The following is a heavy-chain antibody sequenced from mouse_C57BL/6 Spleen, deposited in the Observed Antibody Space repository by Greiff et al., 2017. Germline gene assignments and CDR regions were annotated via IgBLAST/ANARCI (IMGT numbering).Heavy chain of an antibody. Sequence: EVQLQQSGAELVKPGASVKLSCTASGFNIKDYYMHWVKQRTEQGLEWIGRIDPEDGETKYAPKFPGKATITADTSSNTAYLQLSSLTSEDTAVYYCAGDSSGYVAYWGQGTLVTVSA. D-gene: IGHD3-2*02. CDR2: IDPEDGET. V-gene: IGHV14-2*01. J-gene: IGHJ3*01. CDR3: AGDSSGYVAY. CDR1: GFNIKDYY.